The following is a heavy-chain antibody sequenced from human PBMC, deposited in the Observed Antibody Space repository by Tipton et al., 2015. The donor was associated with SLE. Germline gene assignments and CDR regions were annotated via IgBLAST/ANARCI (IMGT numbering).Heavy chain of an antibody. Sequence: TLSLTCTVSGVSISSASYYWNWIRQPAGKGLEWIGRAYTTGSPYYNPSLESRVSISLDRSKNQFSLNLGSVTAADTAVYYCATGHFDFWGQGRLVTVSS. CDR3: ATGHFDF. V-gene: IGHV4-61*02. CDR2: AYTTGSP. D-gene: IGHD1-1*01. J-gene: IGHJ5*01. CDR1: GVSISSASYY.